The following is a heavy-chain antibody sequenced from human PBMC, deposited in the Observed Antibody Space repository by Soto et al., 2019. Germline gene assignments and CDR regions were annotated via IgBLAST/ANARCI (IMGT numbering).Heavy chain of an antibody. Sequence: SETLSLTCAVSGSSLTTTHWWSWVRKSTGKGLEWIGEIYRSGSTKYNPSLKSRVSMSLDKSKNEFSLNLMSVTAADTAVYYCARTVRSYSWSYFDDWGQGTLVTVSS. CDR2: IYRSGST. V-gene: IGHV4-4*02. CDR3: ARTVRSYSWSYFDD. D-gene: IGHD4-4*01. J-gene: IGHJ4*02. CDR1: GSSLTTTHW.